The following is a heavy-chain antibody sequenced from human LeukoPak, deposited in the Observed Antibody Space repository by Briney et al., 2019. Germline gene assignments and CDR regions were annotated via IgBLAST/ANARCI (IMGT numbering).Heavy chain of an antibody. D-gene: IGHD2-2*01. CDR3: ARGLYCSGTSCYDFDY. J-gene: IGHJ4*02. V-gene: IGHV4-4*02. CDR1: GGSISSSNW. CDR2: IYHSGST. Sequence: SGTLSLTCAVSGGSISSSNWWSWVRQSPGKGLEWIGEIYHSGSTNYNPSLKSRVTMSVDKSKNQFSLKLSSVTAADTAVYYCARGLYCSGTSCYDFDYWGQGTLVTVSS.